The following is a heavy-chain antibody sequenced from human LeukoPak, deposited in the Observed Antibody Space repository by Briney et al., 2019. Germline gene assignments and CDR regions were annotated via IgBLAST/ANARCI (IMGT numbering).Heavy chain of an antibody. CDR3: TRGPHIRTYDRDNWFDP. V-gene: IGHV1-8*02. CDR1: GYTFTSYG. Sequence: GASVKVSCKASGYTFTSYGISWVRQAPGQGLEWMGWMNPNSGNTGYAQKFQGRVTMTRNTSISTAYMELSSLRSEDTAVYYCTRGPHIRTYDRDNWFDPWGQGTLVTVSS. CDR2: MNPNSGNT. J-gene: IGHJ5*02. D-gene: IGHD3-3*01.